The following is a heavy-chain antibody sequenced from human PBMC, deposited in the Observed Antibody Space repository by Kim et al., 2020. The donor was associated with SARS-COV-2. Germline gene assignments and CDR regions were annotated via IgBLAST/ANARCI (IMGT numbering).Heavy chain of an antibody. V-gene: IGHV3-33*06. D-gene: IGHD6-13*01. J-gene: IGHJ4*02. Sequence: GGSLRLSCAASGFTFSSYGMHWVRQAPGKGLEWVAVIWYDGSKKYYADSVKGRFTISRDNSKNTVYLELNSLRAEDTAVYYCAKPAGGEWKTFDYWGQGTLVIVSS. CDR1: GFTFSSYG. CDR2: IWYDGSKK. CDR3: AKPAGGEWKTFDY.